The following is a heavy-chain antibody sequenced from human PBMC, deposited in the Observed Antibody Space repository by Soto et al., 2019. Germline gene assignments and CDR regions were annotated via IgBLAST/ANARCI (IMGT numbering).Heavy chain of an antibody. CDR3: ARVSGIAAAGDYYYYYGMDV. CDR1: GGSISSSSYY. V-gene: IGHV4-30-4*08. J-gene: IGHJ6*02. D-gene: IGHD6-13*01. CDR2: IYYSGST. Sequence: PSETLSLTCTVSGGSISSSSYYWGWIRQPPGKGLEWIGYIYYSGSTYYNPSLKSRVTISVDTSKNQFSLKLSSVTAADTAVYYCARVSGIAAAGDYYYYYGMDVWGQGTTVTVSS.